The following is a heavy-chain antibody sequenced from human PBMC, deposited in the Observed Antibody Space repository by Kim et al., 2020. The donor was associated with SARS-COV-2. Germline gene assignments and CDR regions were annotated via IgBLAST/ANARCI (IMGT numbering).Heavy chain of an antibody. D-gene: IGHD2-21*01. J-gene: IGHJ4*02. CDR3: ARSRDAVVPTTVLDY. V-gene: IGHV1-18*01. CDR2: VRTDTGNT. CDR1: GYTFTNFG. Sequence: ASVKVSCKTSGYTFTNFGLTWVRQAPGQGLEWLGWVRTDTGNTNNALRLQGRASLTVDITTSTAYLELRSLRSDDTAVYFCARSRDAVVPTTVLDYWGQGTLVTVSS.